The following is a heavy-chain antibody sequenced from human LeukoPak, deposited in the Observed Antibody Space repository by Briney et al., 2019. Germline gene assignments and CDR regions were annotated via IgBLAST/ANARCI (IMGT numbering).Heavy chain of an antibody. CDR1: GYRFTSYW. CDR2: IHPGDSET. CDR3: ARHHYGDSNFDY. V-gene: IGHV5-51*01. Sequence: GESLKISCKASGYRFTSYWIGWVRQMPGKGLECMGIIHPGDSETRYSPSFQGHVTISADKSISTAYLQWSSLKASDTAMYYCARHHYGDSNFDYWGQGTLVTISS. J-gene: IGHJ4*02. D-gene: IGHD4-17*01.